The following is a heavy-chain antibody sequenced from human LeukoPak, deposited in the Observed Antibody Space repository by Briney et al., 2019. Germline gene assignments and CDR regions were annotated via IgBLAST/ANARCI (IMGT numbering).Heavy chain of an antibody. Sequence: PGGSLRLSCVASGFTFSSSAMHWVRQAPDMGLEWVAVTSDDGNDKYYADSVKGRFTISRDNSKNMLYLQMNSLRTDDTATYYCATVDDLDAFGIWGQGTMVTVSS. V-gene: IGHV3-30*04. CDR1: GFTFSSSA. J-gene: IGHJ3*02. D-gene: IGHD2-2*03. CDR2: TSDDGNDK. CDR3: ATVDDLDAFGI.